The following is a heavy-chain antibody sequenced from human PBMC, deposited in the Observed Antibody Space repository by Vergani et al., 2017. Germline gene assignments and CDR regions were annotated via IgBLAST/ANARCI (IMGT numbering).Heavy chain of an antibody. CDR2: IIPIFGTA. CDR3: ARPRFTPYGSGGSCHAEYFQH. V-gene: IGHV1-69*13. J-gene: IGHJ1*01. Sequence: QVQLVQSGAEVKKPGSSVKVSCKASGGTFSSYAISWVRQAPGQGLEWIGRIIPIFGTANYAQKFQGRVTITADESTSTAYMELSSLRSEDTAVYYCARPRFTPYGSGGSCHAEYFQHWGQGTLVTVSS. D-gene: IGHD2-15*01. CDR1: GGTFSSYA.